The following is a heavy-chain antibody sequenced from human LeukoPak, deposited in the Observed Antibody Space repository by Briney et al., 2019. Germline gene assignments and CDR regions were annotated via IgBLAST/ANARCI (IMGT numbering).Heavy chain of an antibody. CDR1: GGSVSSGSYY. CDR2: IYYSGST. CDR3: ARAPLYYDFWSGQYYFDY. Sequence: SSETLSLTCTVSGGSVSSGSYYWSWIRQPPGKGLEWIGYIYYSGSTNYNPSLKSRVTISVDTSKNQFSLKLSSVTAADTAVYYCARAPLYYDFWSGQYYFDYWGQGTLVTVSS. J-gene: IGHJ4*02. V-gene: IGHV4-61*01. D-gene: IGHD3-3*01.